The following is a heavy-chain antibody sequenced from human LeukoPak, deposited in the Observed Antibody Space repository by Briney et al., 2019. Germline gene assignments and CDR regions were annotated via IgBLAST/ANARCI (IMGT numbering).Heavy chain of an antibody. D-gene: IGHD2-21*02. CDR1: GFTFSSYA. CDR2: ISGSGGST. CDR3: ARDPSGIVVVTASDDY. V-gene: IGHV3-23*01. J-gene: IGHJ4*02. Sequence: GGSLRLSCAASGFTFSSYAMSWVRQAPGKGLEWVSAISGSGGSTYYADSVKGRFTISRDNSKNTLYLQMNSLRAEDTAVYYCARDPSGIVVVTASDDYWGQGTLVTVSS.